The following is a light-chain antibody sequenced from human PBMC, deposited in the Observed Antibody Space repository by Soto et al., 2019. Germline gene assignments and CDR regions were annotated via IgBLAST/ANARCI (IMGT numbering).Light chain of an antibody. CDR3: QQHGTSPLT. Sequence: EIVLTQSPGTLSLSPGEGATLSCRASQTVTNNYLTWYQQKPGQAPRLVIYGASSRATGIPDRFSGSGSGTDFTLTISGLEPEDFAVYYCQQHGTSPLTFGGGTKVEIK. J-gene: IGKJ4*01. CDR2: GAS. V-gene: IGKV3-20*01. CDR1: QTVTNNY.